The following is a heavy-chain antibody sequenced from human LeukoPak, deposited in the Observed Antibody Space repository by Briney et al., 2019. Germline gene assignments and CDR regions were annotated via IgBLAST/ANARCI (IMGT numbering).Heavy chain of an antibody. CDR3: ATAPWGGIAVSHEARALDAFDI. CDR2: FDPEDGET. V-gene: IGHV1-24*01. D-gene: IGHD6-19*01. CDR1: GYTLTELP. J-gene: IGHJ3*02. Sequence: GASVKVSCKVSGYTLTELPMHWVRQAPGKGLEWMGGFDPEDGETIYAQKFQGRVTMTEDTSTDTAYMELSSLRSEDTAVYYCATAPWGGIAVSHEARALDAFDIWGQGTMVTVSS.